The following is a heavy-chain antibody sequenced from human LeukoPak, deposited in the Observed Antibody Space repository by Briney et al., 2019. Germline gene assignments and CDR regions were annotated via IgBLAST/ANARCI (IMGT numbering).Heavy chain of an antibody. CDR2: IGGSGVNT. J-gene: IGHJ4*02. D-gene: IGHD4-11*01. V-gene: IGHV3-23*01. CDR3: AKGYLTTAKFDF. Sequence: GGSLRLSCAASGFTFNIYTMTWVRQAPGKGLEWVPAIGGSGVNTYYADSVKGRFTISRDNSKNTVYLQMNSLRAEDTAIFYCAKGYLTTAKFDFWGQGTLVTVSS. CDR1: GFTFNIYT.